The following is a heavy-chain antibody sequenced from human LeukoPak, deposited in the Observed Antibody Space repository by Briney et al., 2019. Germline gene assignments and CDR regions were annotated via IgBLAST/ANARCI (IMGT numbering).Heavy chain of an antibody. V-gene: IGHV4-4*07. CDR1: GGSISSYY. Sequence: SETLSLTCTVSGGSISSYYWSWIRQPAGKGLEWIGRIYTSGSTNYNPSLKSRVTMSVDTSKNQFSLKLSSVTAADTAVYYCARITMVRGVTVYFDYWGQGTLVTVSS. CDR2: IYTSGST. J-gene: IGHJ4*02. CDR3: ARITMVRGVTVYFDY. D-gene: IGHD3-10*01.